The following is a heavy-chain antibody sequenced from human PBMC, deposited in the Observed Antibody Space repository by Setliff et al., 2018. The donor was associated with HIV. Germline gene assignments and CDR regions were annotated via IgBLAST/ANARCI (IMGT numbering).Heavy chain of an antibody. V-gene: IGHV4-38-2*01. CDR3: ARGDGSYLDW. CDR2: INHSGST. Sequence: ASETLSLTCDVSGFSITDGFYWAWIRQSPGKGLEWIGSINHSGSTYCTPSLKSRVTMSVDTSKNHFSLKLSSVTAADTAVYYCARGDGSYLDWWGQGTLVTVSS. J-gene: IGHJ4*02. CDR1: GFSITDGFY. D-gene: IGHD1-26*01.